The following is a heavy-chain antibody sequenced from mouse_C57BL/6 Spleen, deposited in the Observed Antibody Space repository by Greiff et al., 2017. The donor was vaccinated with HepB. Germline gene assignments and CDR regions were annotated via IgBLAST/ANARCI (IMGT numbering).Heavy chain of an antibody. D-gene: IGHD2-2*01. CDR3: AGHYGHDALWYFEG. J-gene: IGHJ1*03. CDR2: INPGSGGT. Sequence: QVTLKESGAELVRPGTSVKVSCKASGYAFTNYLIEWVKQRPGQGLEWIGVINPGSGGTNYNEKFKGKATLTADKSSSTAYMQLSILTSEDSAVYVCAGHYGHDALWYFEGWGTGTTVTVSS. V-gene: IGHV1-54*01. CDR1: GYAFTNYL.